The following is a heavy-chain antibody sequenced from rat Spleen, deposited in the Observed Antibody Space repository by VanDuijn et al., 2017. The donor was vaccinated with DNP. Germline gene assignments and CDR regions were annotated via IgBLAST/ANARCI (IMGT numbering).Heavy chain of an antibody. CDR1: GYSITSSY. V-gene: IGHV3-1*01. J-gene: IGHJ2*01. Sequence: EVQLQESGPGLVKPSQSLSLTCSVTGYSITSSYWAWIRKFPGNKMEWMGYISYSGSTAYNPSLKSRISITRDTSKNQFFLQLNSVTTEDTATYYCTSNPHIRTAAPFDYWGQGVMVTVSS. D-gene: IGHD3-8*01. CDR3: TSNPHIRTAAPFDY. CDR2: ISYSGST.